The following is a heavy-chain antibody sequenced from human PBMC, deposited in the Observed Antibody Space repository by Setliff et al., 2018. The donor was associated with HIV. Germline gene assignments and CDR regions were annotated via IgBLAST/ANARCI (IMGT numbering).Heavy chain of an antibody. CDR2: ISGSGQTI. J-gene: IGHJ4*02. D-gene: IGHD1-1*01. CDR1: GFSINDYD. CDR3: AKDLVTTTGPDY. V-gene: IGHV3-11*04. Sequence: PGGSLRLSCVASGFSINDYDMNWVRQAQGKGLEWVSHISGSGQTIYYADSVKGRFTISRDNSKNTLYLQMNSLRAEDTAVYYCAKDLVTTTGPDYWGQGTLVTVSS.